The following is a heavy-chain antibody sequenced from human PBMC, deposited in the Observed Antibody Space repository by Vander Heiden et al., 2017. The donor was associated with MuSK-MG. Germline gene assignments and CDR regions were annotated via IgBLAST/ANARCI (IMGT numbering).Heavy chain of an antibody. Sequence: EVRLLGSGGGLVRAGGDLGLSCAASGFTFRSFALSWVRQALGRGLEGVSGIGGTARTTYYADSVKGRFTISRDNSKNTLYLQMSSLRAEDTAVYYCAKSPRPAGDFDSWGQGTLVSVSS. J-gene: IGHJ4*02. CDR2: IGGTARTT. V-gene: IGHV3-23*01. D-gene: IGHD2-2*01. CDR1: GFTFRSFA. CDR3: AKSPRPAGDFDS.